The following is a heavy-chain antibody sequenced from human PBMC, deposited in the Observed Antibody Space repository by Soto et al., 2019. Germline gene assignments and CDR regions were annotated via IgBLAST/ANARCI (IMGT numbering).Heavy chain of an antibody. CDR1: GFTFTNYW. CDR2: INGDGSNT. Sequence: EVQLVESGGTLVQPGGSLRLSCAATGFTFTNYWMHWVRQAPGKGLVWVSRINGDGSNTFYADSVKGRLTISRDNAENTVYLQMNSLRAEDTAVYYCARGIQYRYGMDVWGPGTTVTVSS. D-gene: IGHD3-16*02. V-gene: IGHV3-74*01. J-gene: IGHJ6*02. CDR3: ARGIQYRYGMDV.